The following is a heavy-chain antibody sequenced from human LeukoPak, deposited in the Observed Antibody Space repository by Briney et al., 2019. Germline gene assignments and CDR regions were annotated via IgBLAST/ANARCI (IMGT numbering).Heavy chain of an antibody. CDR1: GYTFSGTGWY. J-gene: IGHJ4*02. CDR2: IYPYTGAT. D-gene: IGHD3-10*01. V-gene: IGHV1-2*02. CDR3: ARDGPAQMVDFDY. Sequence: ASVKVSCKASGYTFSGTGWYLYWLRQAPGQGLECMGWIYPYTGATHYAQKFQGRVAVTRDTSISTAYMELSRLRPDDTAVYYCARDGPAQMVDFDYWGQGTLVTVSS.